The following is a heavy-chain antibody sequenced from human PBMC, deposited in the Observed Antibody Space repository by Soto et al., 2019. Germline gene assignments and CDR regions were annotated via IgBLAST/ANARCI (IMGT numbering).Heavy chain of an antibody. V-gene: IGHV4-30-4*08. J-gene: IGHJ6*02. CDR2: IHYSGSI. Sequence: SETLSLTCTVSGGCISCEYYHWTWIRQSPGKGLEWIGYIHYSGSIIYNPSFKSRVTISVDTSKNQFSLQLSSVTAADTAVYFCAREDDGGDRDYYGLDVWGQGTTVTVSS. D-gene: IGHD2-21*02. CDR1: GGCISCEYYH. CDR3: AREDDGGDRDYYGLDV.